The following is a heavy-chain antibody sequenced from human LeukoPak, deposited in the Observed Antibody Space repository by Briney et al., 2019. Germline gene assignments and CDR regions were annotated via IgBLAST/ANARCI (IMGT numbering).Heavy chain of an antibody. CDR2: IIPIFGTA. CDR3: ARGSPDAHYDFWSGYYMENWFDP. J-gene: IGHJ5*02. D-gene: IGHD3-3*01. V-gene: IGHV1-69*13. CDR1: GGTFSSYA. Sequence: ASVKVSCKASGGTFSSYAISWVRQAPGQGLEWMGGIIPIFGTANYAQKFQGRVTITADESTSTAYMELSSLRSEDTVVYYCARGSPDAHYDFWSGYYMENWFDPWGQGTLVTVSS.